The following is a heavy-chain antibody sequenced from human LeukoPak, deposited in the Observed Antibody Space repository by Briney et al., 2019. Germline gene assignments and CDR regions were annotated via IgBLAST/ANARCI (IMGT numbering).Heavy chain of an antibody. CDR1: GGTFSSYA. Sequence: GASVKVSCKASGGTFSSYANSWVRQAPGQGLEWMGGIIPIFGTANYAQKFQGRVTITTDESTSTAYMELSSLRSEDTAVYYCARVLIFGVVPHNWFDPWGQGTLVTVSS. J-gene: IGHJ5*02. CDR2: IIPIFGTA. CDR3: ARVLIFGVVPHNWFDP. V-gene: IGHV1-69*05. D-gene: IGHD3-3*01.